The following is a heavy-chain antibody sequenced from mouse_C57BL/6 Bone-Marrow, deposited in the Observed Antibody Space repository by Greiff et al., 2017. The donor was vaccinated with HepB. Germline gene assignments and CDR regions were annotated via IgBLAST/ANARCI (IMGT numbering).Heavy chain of an antibody. V-gene: IGHV6-6*01. D-gene: IGHD2-4*01. CDR2: IRNKANNHAT. Sequence: LQQSGGGLVQPGGSMKLSCAASGFTFSDAWMDWVRQSPEKGLEWVAEIRNKANNHATYYAESVKGRFTISRDDSKSSVYLQMNSLRAEDTGIYYCTKGLREGYAMDYWGQGTSVTVSS. CDR3: TKGLREGYAMDY. CDR1: GFTFSDAW. J-gene: IGHJ4*01.